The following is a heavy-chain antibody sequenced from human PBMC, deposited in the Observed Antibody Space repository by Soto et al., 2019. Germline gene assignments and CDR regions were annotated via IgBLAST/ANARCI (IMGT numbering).Heavy chain of an antibody. J-gene: IGHJ6*02. V-gene: IGHV3-66*01. CDR2: IKSGGNT. CDR1: GFTVSTDW. CDR3: VRENYYYGMDV. Sequence: EGELVESGGGLVQPGGSLRLSCAASGFTVSTDWMYWVRQAPGKGLEWVSVIKSGGNTNYADSVEGRFTISRDNSKNTVYLQMNSLRGEDTAVYYCVRENYYYGMDVWGQGTTVTVSS.